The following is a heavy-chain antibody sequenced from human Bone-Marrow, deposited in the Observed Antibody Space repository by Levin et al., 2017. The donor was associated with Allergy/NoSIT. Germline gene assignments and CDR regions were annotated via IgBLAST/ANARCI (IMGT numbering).Heavy chain of an antibody. J-gene: IGHJ4*02. V-gene: IGHV3-33*01. CDR1: GFTFSDRG. CDR3: ARDLDTSELFDS. CDR2: IWYDGTDK. D-gene: IGHD1-1*01. Sequence: GGSLRLSCAASGFTFSDRGMHWVRQAPGKGLEWVGIIWYDGTDKHYADSVRGRFIISRDNSKNTLYLQMNSLRAEDTAVYYCARDLDTSELFDSWGQGTLVTVAS.